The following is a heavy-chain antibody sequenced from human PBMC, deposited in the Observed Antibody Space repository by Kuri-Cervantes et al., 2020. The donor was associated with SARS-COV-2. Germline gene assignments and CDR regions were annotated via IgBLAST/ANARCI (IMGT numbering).Heavy chain of an antibody. Sequence: ESLKISCAVYGGSFSGYYWSWIRQPPGKGLEWIGEINHSGSTNYKPSLKSRVTISVDTSKNQFSLKLSSVTAADTAVYYCASIVVVPAASGYYYYYGMDVWGQGTTVTVSS. CDR1: GGSFSGYY. CDR2: INHSGST. V-gene: IGHV4-34*01. D-gene: IGHD2-2*01. CDR3: ASIVVVPAASGYYYYYGMDV. J-gene: IGHJ6*02.